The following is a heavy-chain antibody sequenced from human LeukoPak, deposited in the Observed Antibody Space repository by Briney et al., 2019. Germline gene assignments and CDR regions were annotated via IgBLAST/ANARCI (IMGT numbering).Heavy chain of an antibody. J-gene: IGHJ3*02. D-gene: IGHD3-22*01. CDR2: IYYSGST. Sequence: SETLSLTCTVSGGSISSSSYYWGWLRQPPGKGLEWIGSIYYSGSTYYNPSLKSRVTISVDTSKNQFSLKLSSVTAADTAVYYCARSYYYDSSGYYQNAFDIWGQGTMVTVSS. V-gene: IGHV4-39*07. CDR3: ARSYYYDSSGYYQNAFDI. CDR1: GGSISSSSYY.